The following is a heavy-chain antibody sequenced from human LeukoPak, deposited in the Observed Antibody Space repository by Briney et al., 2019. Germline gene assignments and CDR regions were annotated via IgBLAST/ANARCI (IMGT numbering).Heavy chain of an antibody. J-gene: IGHJ4*02. CDR3: ARVGDTAMVQYYFDY. CDR2: IIPVFHTA. D-gene: IGHD5-18*01. CDR1: GDPFSSHG. V-gene: IGHV1-69*05. Sequence: SVKVSCKTSGDPFSSHGISWVRQAPGQGLEWMGGIIPVFHTANYAQDFQDRLTITTNESTDTVYMELSSLRSEDTAVYYCARVGDTAMVQYYFDYWGQGTLVTVSS.